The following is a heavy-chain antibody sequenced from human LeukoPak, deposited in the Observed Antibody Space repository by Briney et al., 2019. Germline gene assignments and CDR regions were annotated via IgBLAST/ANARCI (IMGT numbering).Heavy chain of an antibody. CDR1: GYTFTGYY. J-gene: IGHJ3*02. CDR2: INPNSGGT. D-gene: IGHD2-21*02. Sequence: ASVKVSCKASGYTFTGYYMHWVRQAPGQGLEWMGRINPNSGGTNYAQKFQGRVTMTRDTSISTAYMELSSLRSEDTAVYYCAAERAYCGGDCYSGAFDIWGQGTMVTVSS. CDR3: AAERAYCGGDCYSGAFDI. V-gene: IGHV1-2*06.